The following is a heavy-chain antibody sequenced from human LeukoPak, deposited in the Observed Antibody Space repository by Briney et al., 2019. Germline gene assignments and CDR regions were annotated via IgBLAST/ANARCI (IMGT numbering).Heavy chain of an antibody. D-gene: IGHD2-8*01. CDR2: SSLRGNT. CDR3: TRDTYSISETNDTDSIAS. J-gene: IGHJ5*01. V-gene: IGHV4-61*09. CDR1: GGSISSGSYY. Sequence: PSQTLSLTCTVSGGSISSGSYYWSWIRQPAGKPLEWIGYSSLRGNTRSNPSLQSRVTISIAASKNQFSLKLSSVTAAYTTLYHCTRDTYSISETNDTDSIASCGHGTLVTVSS.